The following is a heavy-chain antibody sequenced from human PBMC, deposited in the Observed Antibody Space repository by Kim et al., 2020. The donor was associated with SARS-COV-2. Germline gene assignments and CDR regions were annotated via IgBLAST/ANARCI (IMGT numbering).Heavy chain of an antibody. CDR3: ARDRSDFWSGYWVLGLDY. D-gene: IGHD3-3*01. CDR1: GGTFSSYA. V-gene: IGHV1-69*13. Sequence: SVKVSCKASGGTFSSYAISWVRQAPGQGLEWMGGIIPIFGTANYAQKFQGRVTITADESTSTAYMELSSQRSEDTAVYYCARDRSDFWSGYWVLGLDYWGQGTLVTVSS. J-gene: IGHJ4*02. CDR2: IIPIFGTA.